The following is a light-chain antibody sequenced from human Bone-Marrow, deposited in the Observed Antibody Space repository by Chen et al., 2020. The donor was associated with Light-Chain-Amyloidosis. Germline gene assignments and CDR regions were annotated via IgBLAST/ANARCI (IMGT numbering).Light chain of an antibody. J-gene: IGLJ2*01. V-gene: IGLV1-40*01. CDR3: QSYGISLSGVDVV. Sequence: QSVLTQPPSVSGAPGQRVTISCTGDSSNIGAAYDVHWYQQLPGTAPKLLIYGNNNRPSGVPAQVAGSKFDPSASLAIPGLQAEDEADYYCQSYGISLSGVDVVFGGGTKLTVL. CDR1: SSNIGAAYD. CDR2: GNN.